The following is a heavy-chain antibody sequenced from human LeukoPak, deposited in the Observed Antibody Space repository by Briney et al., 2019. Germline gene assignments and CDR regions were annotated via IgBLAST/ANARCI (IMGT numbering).Heavy chain of an antibody. D-gene: IGHD2-2*01. J-gene: IGHJ4*02. V-gene: IGHV3-48*01. Sequence: AGGSLRLSCTASGLTFSTSSMNWVRQTPGKGLEWISYIRGSSTTIYYADSVKGRFTISRDNGRNSLYLQMNDLTAEDTVIYFSAGDARSHCGTDACYGPYFDYWGQGSLVTVSS. CDR1: GLTFSTSS. CDR3: AGDARSHCGTDACYGPYFDY. CDR2: IRGSSTTI.